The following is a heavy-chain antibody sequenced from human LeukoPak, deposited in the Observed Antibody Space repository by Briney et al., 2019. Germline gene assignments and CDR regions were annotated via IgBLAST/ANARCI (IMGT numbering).Heavy chain of an antibody. CDR2: IKQDGSEK. Sequence: GGSLRLSCAASGFTFSTYWMTWVRQAPGKGLEWVANIKQDGSEKYYVDSVKGRFTISRDNAKNSLYLQMNSLRAEDTAVYFCARYSSHCLDYWGQGTLVTVSS. CDR3: ARYSSHCLDY. D-gene: IGHD6-13*01. CDR1: GFTFSTYW. V-gene: IGHV3-7*04. J-gene: IGHJ4*02.